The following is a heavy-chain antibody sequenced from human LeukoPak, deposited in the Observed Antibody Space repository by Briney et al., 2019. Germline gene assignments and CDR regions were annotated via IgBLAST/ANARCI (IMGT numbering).Heavy chain of an antibody. V-gene: IGHV1-69*04. D-gene: IGHD1-26*01. CDR2: IIPILGIA. Sequence: ASVKVSCKASGGTFSSYAINWVRQAPGQGLEWMGRIIPILGIANYAQKFQGRVTITADKSTSTAYMELSSLRSEDTAVYYCARLSVRVGARGIDYWGQGTLVTVSS. J-gene: IGHJ4*02. CDR1: GGTFSSYA. CDR3: ARLSVRVGARGIDY.